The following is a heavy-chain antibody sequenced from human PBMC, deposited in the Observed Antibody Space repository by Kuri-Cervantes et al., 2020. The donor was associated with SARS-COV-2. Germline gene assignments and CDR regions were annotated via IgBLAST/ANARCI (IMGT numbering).Heavy chain of an antibody. CDR1: GYTFTSYD. D-gene: IGHD3-3*01. J-gene: IGHJ4*02. V-gene: IGHV1-8*03. Sequence: ASVKVSCKASGYTFTSYDINWVRQATGQGLEWMGWMNPTSGNTGYAQKFQGRVTITRNTSISTAYKELSSLRSEDTAVYYCARDPSYDFWSGSGFDYWGQGTLVTVSS. CDR2: MNPTSGNT. CDR3: ARDPSYDFWSGSGFDY.